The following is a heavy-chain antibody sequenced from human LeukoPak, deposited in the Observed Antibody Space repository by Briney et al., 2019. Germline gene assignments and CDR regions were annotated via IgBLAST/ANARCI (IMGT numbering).Heavy chain of an antibody. CDR3: AKDTRYSYGYGMDV. V-gene: IGHV3-9*01. Sequence: GRSLRLSCAASGFTFDDYAMNWVRQAPGKGLEWVSGITWNSGGTGYADSVKGRFTISRDNAKNSLYLQMNSLRAEDTALYYCAKDTRYSYGYGMDVWGQGTTVTVSS. D-gene: IGHD5-18*01. J-gene: IGHJ6*02. CDR2: ITWNSGGT. CDR1: GFTFDDYA.